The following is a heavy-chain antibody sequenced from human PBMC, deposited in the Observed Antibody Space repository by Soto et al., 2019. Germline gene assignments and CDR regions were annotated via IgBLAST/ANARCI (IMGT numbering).Heavy chain of an antibody. CDR2: INSDGSRT. D-gene: IGHD3-22*01. V-gene: IGHV3-74*01. J-gene: IGHJ4*02. CDR3: ARGDGDYYAGNGYLGRH. Sequence: EVQLVESGGGIVQPGGSLRLSCAASGFTFSSYWMHWVRQAPGKGLVWVSRINSDGSRTSYADSAKGRFTISRDNAKNTLYLQMNSLRAEDTAVYYCARGDGDYYAGNGYLGRHWGQGPLVTVSS. CDR1: GFTFSSYW.